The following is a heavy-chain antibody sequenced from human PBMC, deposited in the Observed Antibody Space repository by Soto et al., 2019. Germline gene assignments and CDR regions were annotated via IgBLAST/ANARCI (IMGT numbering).Heavy chain of an antibody. CDR3: ATVRTSYQWLVSRNYYMDV. J-gene: IGHJ6*03. Sequence: ASVKVSCKVSGYTLTELSMHWVRQAPGKGLEWMGGFDPEDGNTGYAQKFQGRVTMTRNTSISTAYMELSSLRSEDTAVYYCATVRTSYQWLVSRNYYMDVWGKGTTVTVSS. V-gene: IGHV1-24*01. D-gene: IGHD6-19*01. CDR1: GYTLTELS. CDR2: FDPEDGNT.